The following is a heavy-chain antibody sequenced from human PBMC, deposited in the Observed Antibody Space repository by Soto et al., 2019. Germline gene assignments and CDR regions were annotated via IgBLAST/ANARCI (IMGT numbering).Heavy chain of an antibody. CDR1: GGTFSSYA. CDR3: ARSGFPGIAAY. J-gene: IGHJ4*02. CDR2: IIPIFGTA. V-gene: IGHV1-69*12. Sequence: QVQLVQSGAEVKKPGSSVKVSCKASGGTFSSYAISWVRQAPGQGLEWMGGIIPIFGTANYAQKFQGRFTITADESTSTAYMERSSLRSEDTAVYYCARSGFPGIAAYWGQGTLVTVSS. D-gene: IGHD6-13*01.